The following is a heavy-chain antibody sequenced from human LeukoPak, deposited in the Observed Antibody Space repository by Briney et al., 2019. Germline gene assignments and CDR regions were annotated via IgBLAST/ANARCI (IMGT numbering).Heavy chain of an antibody. D-gene: IGHD2-21*02. CDR3: ARFRTWGDKAFDY. Sequence: PGGSLRLSCAASGFTFNTFGMNWVLQAPGKGLEWVSYIGTTSGAIYYAEFLKGRFTISRDSAKNSLYLQMNSLRAEDTAVYYCARFRTWGDKAFDYWGQGTLVTVSS. CDR2: IGTTSGAI. J-gene: IGHJ4*02. V-gene: IGHV3-48*01. CDR1: GFTFNTFG.